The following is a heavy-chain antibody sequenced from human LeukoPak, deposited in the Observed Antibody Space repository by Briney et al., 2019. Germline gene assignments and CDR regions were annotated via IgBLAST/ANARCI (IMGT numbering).Heavy chain of an antibody. CDR2: ISSSGTTI. CDR3: ARALRGYSYTQGFDY. J-gene: IGHJ4*02. Sequence: KTGGSLRLSCAASGFTVSSNYMSWVRQAPGKGLEWVSYISSSGTTIYYADSVKGRFTTSRDNAKNSLYLQMNSLRAEDTAVYYCARALRGYSYTQGFDYWGQGTLVTVSS. CDR1: GFTVSSNY. D-gene: IGHD5-18*01. V-gene: IGHV3-11*04.